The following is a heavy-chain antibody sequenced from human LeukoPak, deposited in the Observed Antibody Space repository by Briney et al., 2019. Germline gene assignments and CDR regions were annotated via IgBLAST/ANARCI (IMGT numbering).Heavy chain of an antibody. V-gene: IGHV1-3*01. CDR1: GCTFTSYA. CDR3: ARDSVLLWFGEHNWFDP. D-gene: IGHD3-10*01. J-gene: IGHJ5*02. CDR2: INAGNGNT. Sequence: ASVKVSCKASGCTFTSYAMRWVRQAPGQRLEWMGWINAGNGNTKYSQKFQGKVTITRDTSASTAYMELSSLRSEDTAVYYCARDSVLLWFGEHNWFDPWGQGTLVTVSS.